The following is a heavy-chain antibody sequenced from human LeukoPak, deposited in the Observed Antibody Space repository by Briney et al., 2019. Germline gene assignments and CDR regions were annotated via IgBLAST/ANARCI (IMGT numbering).Heavy chain of an antibody. CDR2: ISSSSSYI. CDR1: GFTFSSYA. CDR3: ARDLDVDIVATTITGYYFDY. D-gene: IGHD5-12*01. Sequence: GSLRLSCAASGFTFSSYAMSWVRQAPGKGLEWVSSISSSSSYIYYADSVKGRFTISRDNAKNSLYLQMNSLRAEDTAVYYCARDLDVDIVATTITGYYFDYWGQGTLVTVSS. J-gene: IGHJ4*02. V-gene: IGHV3-21*01.